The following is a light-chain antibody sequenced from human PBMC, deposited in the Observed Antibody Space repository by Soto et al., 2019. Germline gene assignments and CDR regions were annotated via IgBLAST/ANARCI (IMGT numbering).Light chain of an antibody. J-gene: IGKJ1*01. Sequence: EIVMTQSPPTLSVSPGERATLSCRASQSISRNLAWFQQKPGQAPSLLIFGASTRAAGIPARFSGSGSGTEFTLTISRLQSEDFAVYFCHQYENWPKTFGQGTKVEI. CDR2: GAS. CDR1: QSISRN. V-gene: IGKV3-15*01. CDR3: HQYENWPKT.